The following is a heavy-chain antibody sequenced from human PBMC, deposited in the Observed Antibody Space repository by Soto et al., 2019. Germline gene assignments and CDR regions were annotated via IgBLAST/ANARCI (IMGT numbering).Heavy chain of an antibody. D-gene: IGHD3-10*01. V-gene: IGHV4-39*01. J-gene: IGHJ1*01. Sequence: SETLSLTCTVSGGSISSSSYYWGWIRQPPGKGLEWIGSIYYSGSTYYNPSLKSRVTISVDTSKNQFSLKLSSVTAADTAVYYCARQRSYGSGSYSQHWGQGTLVTVSS. CDR1: GGSISSSSYY. CDR3: ARQRSYGSGSYSQH. CDR2: IYYSGST.